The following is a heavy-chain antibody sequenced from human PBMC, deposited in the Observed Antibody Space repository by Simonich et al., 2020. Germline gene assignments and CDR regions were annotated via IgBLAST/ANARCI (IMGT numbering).Heavy chain of an antibody. CDR2: INPKSGGK. V-gene: IGHV1-2*02. D-gene: IGHD2-2*01. CDR1: GYTFTGYY. J-gene: IGHJ3*02. Sequence: QVQLVQSGAEVRKPGASVKVSCKASGYTFTGYYMHWVRQAPGQGLGWMGWINPKSGGKNYAQKFQGRVTMTRDTSISTAYMELSRLRSDDTAVYYCARDPVVPAAIRNAFDIWGQGTMVTVSS. CDR3: ARDPVVPAAIRNAFDI.